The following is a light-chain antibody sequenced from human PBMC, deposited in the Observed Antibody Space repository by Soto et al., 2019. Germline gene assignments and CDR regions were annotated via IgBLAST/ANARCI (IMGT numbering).Light chain of an antibody. CDR2: AAS. Sequence: IQMTQSPSSLSASIGDRVTISCRASQDIGAYVNWYQHKQGKAPRVLMYAASNLKSGVPPRFSGSGVGRDFTLTISSLQPEDFATYYCLQDYNYPYTFGQGTKLEVK. V-gene: IGKV1-6*01. CDR1: QDIGAY. CDR3: LQDYNYPYT. J-gene: IGKJ2*01.